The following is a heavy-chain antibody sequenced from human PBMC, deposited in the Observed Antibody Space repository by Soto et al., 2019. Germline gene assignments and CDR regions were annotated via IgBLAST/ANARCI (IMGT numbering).Heavy chain of an antibody. CDR3: ARSELELRI. J-gene: IGHJ4*02. CDR1: GGSISGYY. D-gene: IGHD1-7*01. CDR2: MYNTGST. V-gene: IGHV4-59*01. Sequence: SETLSLTCTVSGGSISGYYWSWIRQPPGKGLEWIGYMYNTGSTVYNPSFKSRVTISVDTSKNQFSLKLNSVTAADTAVYYCARSELELRIWGQGTLVTVSS.